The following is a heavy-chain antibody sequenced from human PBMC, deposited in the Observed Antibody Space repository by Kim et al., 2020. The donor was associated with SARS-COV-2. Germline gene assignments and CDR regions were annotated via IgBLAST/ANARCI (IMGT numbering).Heavy chain of an antibody. CDR2: GGT. D-gene: IGHD3-16*01. J-gene: IGHJ5*02. Sequence: GGTYYVDTVKGRFTSSRDNSKNTLYLQMTSLRAEDTAVYYCATSQGGSWGQGTLVTVSS. V-gene: IGHV3-23*01. CDR3: ATSQGGS.